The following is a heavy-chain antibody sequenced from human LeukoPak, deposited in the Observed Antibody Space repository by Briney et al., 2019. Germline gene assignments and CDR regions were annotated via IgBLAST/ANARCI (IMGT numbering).Heavy chain of an antibody. Sequence: GGSLRLSCAASGFTFSSYDMSWVRQAPGKGLEWVSGISGSGGRTYYADSVKGRFTISRDNSKNSLYLQMNSLRAEDTALYYCAKESLNGNYMDVWGKGTTVTVSS. V-gene: IGHV3-23*01. CDR2: ISGSGGRT. CDR3: AKESLNGNYMDV. J-gene: IGHJ6*03. CDR1: GFTFSSYD. D-gene: IGHD3-16*01.